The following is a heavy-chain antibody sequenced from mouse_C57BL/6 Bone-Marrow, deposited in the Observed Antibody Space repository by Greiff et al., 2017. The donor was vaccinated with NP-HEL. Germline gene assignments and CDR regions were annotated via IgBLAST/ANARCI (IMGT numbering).Heavy chain of an antibody. CDR2: INPGSGGT. V-gene: IGHV1-54*01. CDR1: GYAFTNYL. Sequence: VQLQQSGAELVRPGTSVKVSCKASGYAFTNYLIEWVKQRPGQGLEWIGVINPGSGGTNYNEKFKGKATLTADKSSSTAYMQRSSLTSEDSAVYFGARCRAGGDYWGQGTSVTVSS. D-gene: IGHD3-1*01. J-gene: IGHJ4*01. CDR3: ARCRAGGDY.